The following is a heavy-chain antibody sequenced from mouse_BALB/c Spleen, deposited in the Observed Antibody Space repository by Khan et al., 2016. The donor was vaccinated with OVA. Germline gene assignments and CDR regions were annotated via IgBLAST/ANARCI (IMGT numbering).Heavy chain of an antibody. CDR1: EYTFTSYV. CDR2: IYPYNDDT. J-gene: IGHJ3*01. V-gene: IGHV1S136*01. Sequence: VQLQQSGPELVKPGASVKMSCKASEYTFTSYVMHWVKQKPGQGLEWIGYIYPYNDDTKYNEKFKGKATLTSDKSSSTAYMELSSLTSEDSAVYYCATQGSTYTWFAYWGQGTLVTVSA. D-gene: IGHD1-1*01. CDR3: ATQGSTYTWFAY.